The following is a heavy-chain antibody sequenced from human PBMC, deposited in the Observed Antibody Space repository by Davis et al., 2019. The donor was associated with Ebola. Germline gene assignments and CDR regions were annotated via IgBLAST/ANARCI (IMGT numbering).Heavy chain of an antibody. V-gene: IGHV3-30-3*01. D-gene: IGHD4-17*01. Sequence: GESLKISCAASGFTFSSYAMHWVRQAPGKGLEWVAVISYDGSNKYYADSVKGRFTISRDNSKNTLYLQMNSLRAEDTAVYYCAREGGRDYGDYEGMDVWGQGTTVTVSS. CDR1: GFTFSSYA. J-gene: IGHJ6*02. CDR2: ISYDGSNK. CDR3: AREGGRDYGDYEGMDV.